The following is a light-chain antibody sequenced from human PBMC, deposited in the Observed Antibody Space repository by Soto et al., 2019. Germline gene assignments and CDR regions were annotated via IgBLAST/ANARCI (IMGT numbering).Light chain of an antibody. J-gene: IGLJ2*01. V-gene: IGLV3-21*04. CDR1: NIRSYS. Sequence: SYELTQPPSVSVAPGKTARITCGGNNIRSYSVHWYQQKPGQAPVLVIYYDSDRPSGIPERFSGSNSGNTATLTISRVEAVDEADYYCQVWDRSSDHLVFGGGTKLTVL. CDR3: QVWDRSSDHLV. CDR2: YDS.